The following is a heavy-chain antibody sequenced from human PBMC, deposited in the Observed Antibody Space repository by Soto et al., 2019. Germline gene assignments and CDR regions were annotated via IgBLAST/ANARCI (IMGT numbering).Heavy chain of an antibody. V-gene: IGHV3-53*02. Sequence: EVQLVETGGGLIQPGGSLRLSCAASGFTVSSNYMSWVRQAPGKGLEWVSVIYSGGSTYYADSVKGRFTISRDNSKNTLHLQMSSLRAEDTAVYYCARDQRYYYYYGMDVWGQGTTVTVSS. CDR2: IYSGGST. CDR3: ARDQRYYYYYGMDV. D-gene: IGHD6-25*01. J-gene: IGHJ6*02. CDR1: GFTVSSNY.